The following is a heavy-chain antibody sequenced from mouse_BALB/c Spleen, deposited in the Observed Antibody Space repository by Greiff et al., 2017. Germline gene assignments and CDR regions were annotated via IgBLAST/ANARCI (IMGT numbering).Heavy chain of an antibody. J-gene: IGHJ4*01. Sequence: DVQLQQSGPGLVKPSQSLSLTCTVTGYSITSDYAWNWIRQFPGNKLEWMGYISYSGSTSYNPSLKSRISITRDTSKNQFFLQLNSVTTEDTATYYCARGWENYGNPYAMDYWGQGTSVTVSS. CDR2: ISYSGST. D-gene: IGHD2-1*01. CDR1: GYSITSDYA. V-gene: IGHV3-2*02. CDR3: ARGWENYGNPYAMDY.